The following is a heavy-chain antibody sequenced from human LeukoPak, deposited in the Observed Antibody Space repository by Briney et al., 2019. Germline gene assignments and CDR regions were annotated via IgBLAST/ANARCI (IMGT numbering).Heavy chain of an antibody. CDR2: INPDGSTT. CDR1: GFTFSNYW. V-gene: IGHV3-74*01. Sequence: GGSLRLSCAASGFTFSNYWMHWVRQDPGKGLVWVSFINPDGSTTNYADSVKGRFTISRDNAKNTLYLQMNSLRAEDSAVYYCVRDRYYTMDVWGKGTTVSVSS. CDR3: VRDRYYTMDV. J-gene: IGHJ6*03.